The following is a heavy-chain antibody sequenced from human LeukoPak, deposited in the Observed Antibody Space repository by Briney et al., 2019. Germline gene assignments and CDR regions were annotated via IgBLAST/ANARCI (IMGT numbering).Heavy chain of an antibody. D-gene: IGHD1-26*01. V-gene: IGHV3-7*04. CDR2: INQDGSEK. CDR1: GFTFSNYW. J-gene: IGHJ4*02. Sequence: PGGSLRLSCAASGFTFSNYWMSWVRQAPGKGLEWVANINQDGSEKYYVDSVKGRFTISRDNAKNSVNLQMNSLCAEETALYCCARDGIDYWGQGGLVSVCS. CDR3: ARDGIDY.